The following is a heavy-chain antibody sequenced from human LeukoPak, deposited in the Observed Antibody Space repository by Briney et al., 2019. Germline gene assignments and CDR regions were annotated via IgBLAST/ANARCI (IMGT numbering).Heavy chain of an antibody. CDR1: GGSISSYY. Sequence: PSETLSLTCTVSGGSISSYYWSWIRQPAGKGLEWIGRIYTSGSTNYNPSLKSRVTMSVDTSKNQFSLKLSSVTAADTAVYYCARDGFIGMTTVGDYWGQGTLVTVSS. CDR2: IYTSGST. CDR3: ARDGFIGMTTVGDY. J-gene: IGHJ4*02. D-gene: IGHD4-11*01. V-gene: IGHV4-4*07.